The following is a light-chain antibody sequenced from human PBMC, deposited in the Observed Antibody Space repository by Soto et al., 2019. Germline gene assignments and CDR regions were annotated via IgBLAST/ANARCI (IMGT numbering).Light chain of an antibody. J-gene: IGKJ4*01. Sequence: DIQMTQSPSSLSASVGDRVTITCRASQSISSYLNWYQQKPGKAPKLLIYAASSLQSGVPSRFSGSGSGTDFTLTISSLQPEDFATYYCQQSYSTPPILTFGGGTKVDIK. CDR3: QQSYSTPPILT. CDR2: AAS. CDR1: QSISSY. V-gene: IGKV1-39*01.